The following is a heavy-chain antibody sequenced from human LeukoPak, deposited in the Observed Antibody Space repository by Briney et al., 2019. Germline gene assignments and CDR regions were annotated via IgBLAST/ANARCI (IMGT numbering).Heavy chain of an antibody. CDR2: ISSSSRTR. CDR1: GFNFSTYN. CDR3: ARETIFGVVLAGFRWFDP. Sequence: GSLRLSCAASGFNFSTYNVNWVRQAPGKGLDWVSYISSSSRTRYYADSVKGRFTISRDNAKNSLYLQMNSLRAEDTAVYYCARETIFGVVLAGFRWFDPWGQGTLVTVSS. J-gene: IGHJ5*02. V-gene: IGHV3-48*04. D-gene: IGHD3-3*01.